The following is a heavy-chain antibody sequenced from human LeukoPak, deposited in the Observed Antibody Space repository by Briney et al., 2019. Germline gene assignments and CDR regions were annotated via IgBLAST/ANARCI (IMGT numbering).Heavy chain of an antibody. D-gene: IGHD2-15*01. J-gene: IGHJ6*03. CDR2: ISSSSRYI. V-gene: IGHV3-21*01. CDR1: GFTFSSYH. Sequence: PGGSLRLSCEVSGFTFSSYHMNWVRQAPGKGLEWVSSISSSSRYIYYADSMTGRFTISRDNAKNSLYLQMHSLRAEDTAVYYCAKVGWTWYQGDYYMDVWGKGTTVTISS. CDR3: AKVGWTWYQGDYYMDV.